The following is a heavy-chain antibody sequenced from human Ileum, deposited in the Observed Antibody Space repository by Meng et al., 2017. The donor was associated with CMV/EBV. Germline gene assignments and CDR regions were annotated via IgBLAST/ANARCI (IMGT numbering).Heavy chain of an antibody. Sequence: GGSLRLSCAASEFTIISFGMHWARQAPGQGLEWVSFIRYDGSNKYYADSVKGRFTISRDNSKNMVFLQMNSLRPEDTATLLCARGGDEDIHYSAIMMSWGQGALVTVSS. J-gene: IGHJ5*02. V-gene: IGHV3-30*02. CDR3: ARGGDEDIHYSAIMMS. CDR2: IRYDGSNK. D-gene: IGHD3-16*01. CDR1: EFTIISFG.